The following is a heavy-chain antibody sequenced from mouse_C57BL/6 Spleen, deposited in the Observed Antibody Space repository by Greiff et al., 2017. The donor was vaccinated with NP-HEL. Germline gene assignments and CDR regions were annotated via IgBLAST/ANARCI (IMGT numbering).Heavy chain of an antibody. Sequence: QVQLQQPGAELVKPGASVKVSCKASGYTFTGYWMHWVKQRPGQGLEWIGRIHPSASDTTYNQKFKGKATLTVDKSSSTAYMQLSSLTSEDSAVYYGATTVVARGFSDYWGQGTTLTVSS. CDR2: IHPSASDT. CDR3: ATTVVARGFSDY. J-gene: IGHJ2*01. CDR1: GYTFTGYW. D-gene: IGHD1-1*01. V-gene: IGHV1-74*01.